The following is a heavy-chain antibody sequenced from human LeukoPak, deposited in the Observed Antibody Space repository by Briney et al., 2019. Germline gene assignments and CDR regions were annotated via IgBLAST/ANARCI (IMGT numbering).Heavy chain of an antibody. CDR1: GFTFSSYW. J-gene: IGHJ4*02. CDR2: INSDGSST. D-gene: IGHD1-26*01. V-gene: IGHV3-74*01. CDR3: ARVAGGTYYPDY. Sequence: GGSLRLSYAASGFTFSSYWMHWVRQAPGKGLVWVSRINSDGSSTNYADSVKGRFTISRDNAKNTLYLQMNSLTAEDTAVYYCARVAGGTYYPDYWGQGTLVTVSS.